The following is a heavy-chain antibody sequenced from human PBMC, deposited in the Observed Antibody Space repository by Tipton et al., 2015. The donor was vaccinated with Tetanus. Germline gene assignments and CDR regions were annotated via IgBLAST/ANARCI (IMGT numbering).Heavy chain of an antibody. CDR1: GYIFTNYW. CDR2: IFPSDSET. Sequence: QLVQSGPEVKKPGESLKISCKASGYIFTNYWIAWVRQMPGKGLEYMGIIFPSDSETRYNPTFRGQVTMSVDKATNTAYLQWSSLVASDSAVYYCARHGSIGARQNRFDAWGQGTLVTVSS. J-gene: IGHJ5*02. V-gene: IGHV5-51*01. CDR3: ARHGSIGARQNRFDA. D-gene: IGHD6-6*01.